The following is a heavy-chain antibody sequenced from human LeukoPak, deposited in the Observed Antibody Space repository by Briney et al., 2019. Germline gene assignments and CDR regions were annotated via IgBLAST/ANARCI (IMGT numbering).Heavy chain of an antibody. Sequence: ASVKVSCKTSGYTFTSYGISWVRQAPGQGLEWMGWISADNGKTNYAQKLQGRVTMTTDTSTTTAYMELRSLRSDDTAVYYCARDTPLRNFDYWGQGTLVTVSS. D-gene: IGHD5/OR15-5a*01. V-gene: IGHV1-18*01. CDR1: GYTFTSYG. CDR3: ARDTPLRNFDY. CDR2: ISADNGKT. J-gene: IGHJ4*02.